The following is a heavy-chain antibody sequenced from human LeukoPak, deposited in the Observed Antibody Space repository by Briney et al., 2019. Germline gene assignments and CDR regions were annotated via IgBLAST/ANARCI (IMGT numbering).Heavy chain of an antibody. V-gene: IGHV1-24*01. Sequence: ASVKVSCRVSGYTLTELSMHWVRQAPGKGLEWVGGFDPEDGETFYAQKFEGRVTMTEDTSTDTAYMELSSLRAEDTAVYYCARDELMTPVTTDIAWGQGTLVTVSS. CDR1: GYTLTELS. CDR2: FDPEDGET. J-gene: IGHJ4*02. D-gene: IGHD4-17*01. CDR3: ARDELMTPVTTDIA.